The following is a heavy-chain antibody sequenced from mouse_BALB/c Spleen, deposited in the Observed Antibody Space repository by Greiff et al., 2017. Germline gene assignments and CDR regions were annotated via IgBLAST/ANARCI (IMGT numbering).Heavy chain of an antibody. Sequence: VQLKQSGPGLVKPSQSLSLTCTVTGYSITSDYAWNWIRQFPGNKLEWMGYISYSGSTSYNPSLKSRISITRDTSKNQFFLQLNSVTTEDTATYYCARSQYYYAMDYWGQGTSVTVSS. CDR2: ISYSGST. J-gene: IGHJ4*01. CDR1: GYSITSDYA. V-gene: IGHV3-2*02. CDR3: ARSQYYYAMDY.